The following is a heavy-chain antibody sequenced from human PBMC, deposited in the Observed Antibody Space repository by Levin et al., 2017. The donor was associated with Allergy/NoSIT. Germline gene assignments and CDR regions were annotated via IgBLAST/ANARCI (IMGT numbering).Heavy chain of an antibody. Sequence: GGSLRLSCSASGFTFSSYAMHWVRQAPGKGLEYVSAISSNGGSTYYADSVKGRFTISRDNSKNTLYLQMSSLRAEDTAVYYCVNDDYDILTGSGLWGQGTLVTVSS. CDR3: VNDDYDILTGSGL. CDR1: GFTFSSYA. V-gene: IGHV3-64D*06. J-gene: IGHJ4*02. CDR2: ISSNGGST. D-gene: IGHD3-9*01.